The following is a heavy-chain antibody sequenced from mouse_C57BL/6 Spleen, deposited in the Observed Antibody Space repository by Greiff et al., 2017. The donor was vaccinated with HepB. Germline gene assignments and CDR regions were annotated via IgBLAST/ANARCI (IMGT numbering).Heavy chain of an antibody. CDR1: GYTFTSYW. J-gene: IGHJ3*01. CDR2: IDPSDSYT. CDR3: ARPPYYGSSAAWFAY. Sequence: QVQLQQPGAELVMPGASVKLSCKASGYTFTSYWMHWVKQRPGQGLEWIGEIDPSDSYTNYNQKFKGKSTLTVDKSSSTAYMQLSSLTSEDSAVYYGARPPYYGSSAAWFAYWGQGTLVTVSA. V-gene: IGHV1-69*01. D-gene: IGHD1-1*01.